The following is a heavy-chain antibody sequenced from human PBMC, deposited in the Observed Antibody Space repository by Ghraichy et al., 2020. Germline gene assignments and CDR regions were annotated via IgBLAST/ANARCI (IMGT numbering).Heavy chain of an antibody. CDR1: EGSISSYY. V-gene: IGHV4-59*01. J-gene: IGHJ4*02. CDR2: IHYSGST. CDR3: ARGDSRGPYYFDY. Sequence: SETLSLTCTVSEGSISSYYWSWIRQPPGKGLEWIGYIHYSGSTNYNPSLKSRVTMSVDTSNKQFSLKVSSVTAADTGVYYCARGDSRGPYYFDYWGQGNLVTVSS. D-gene: IGHD3-16*01.